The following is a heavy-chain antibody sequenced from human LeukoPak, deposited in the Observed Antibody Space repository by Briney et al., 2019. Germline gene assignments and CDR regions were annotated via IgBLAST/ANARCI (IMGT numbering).Heavy chain of an antibody. CDR3: AGVDGGNSADY. Sequence: VASVKVSCKASGGTFSSYAISLVRQAPGQGLEWMGRIIPIFGTANYAQKFQGRVTITTDESTSTAYMELSSLRSEDTAVYYCAGVDGGNSADYWGQGTLVTVSS. J-gene: IGHJ4*02. CDR2: IIPIFGTA. D-gene: IGHD4-23*01. V-gene: IGHV1-69*05. CDR1: GGTFSSYA.